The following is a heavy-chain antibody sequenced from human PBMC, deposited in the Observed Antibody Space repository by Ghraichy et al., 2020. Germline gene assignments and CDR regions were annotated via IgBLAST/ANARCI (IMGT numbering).Heavy chain of an antibody. CDR3: ASSARGYYFDY. Sequence: LSLTCAVSEFTFNNYNINWVRQAPGKGLEWVSSISSGRNYIYYADSVKGRFTVSRDPANNSLYLQLNSLRAEDTAVYYCASSARGYYFDYWGQGTLVTVSS. CDR1: EFTFNNYN. CDR2: ISSGRNYI. J-gene: IGHJ4*02. D-gene: IGHD3-10*01. V-gene: IGHV3-21*06.